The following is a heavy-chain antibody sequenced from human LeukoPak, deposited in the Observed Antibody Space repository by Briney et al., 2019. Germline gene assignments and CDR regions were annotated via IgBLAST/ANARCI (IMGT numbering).Heavy chain of an antibody. CDR3: AKRPGSTSKRYFDY. V-gene: IGHV3-23*01. J-gene: IGHJ4*02. CDR2: ISASGGST. CDR1: GFTFSSYA. Sequence: GGSLRLSCAASGFTFSSYAMSWVRQAPGKGLEWVSAISASGGSTNYADSVKGRFTISRDTSRNTLYLQMSSLRAEDTAVYYCAKRPGSTSKRYFDYWGQGTLVTVSS. D-gene: IGHD6-13*01.